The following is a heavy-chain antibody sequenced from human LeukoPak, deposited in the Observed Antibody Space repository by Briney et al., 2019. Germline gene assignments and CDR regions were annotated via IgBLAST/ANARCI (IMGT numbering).Heavy chain of an antibody. V-gene: IGHV4-59*12. J-gene: IGHJ2*01. CDR3: ARSYYYGSGSYLSYWYFDL. D-gene: IGHD3-10*01. CDR2: IYHSGST. Sequence: PSETLSLTCTVSGGSISSYYWSWIRQPPGKGLEWIGYIYHSGSTHYNPSLKSRVTISVDRSKNQFSLKLSSVTAADTAVYYCARSYYYGSGSYLSYWYFDLWGRGTLVTVSS. CDR1: GGSISSYY.